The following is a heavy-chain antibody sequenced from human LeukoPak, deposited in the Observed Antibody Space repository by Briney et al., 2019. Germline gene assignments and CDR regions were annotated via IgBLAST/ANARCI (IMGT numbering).Heavy chain of an antibody. D-gene: IGHD5-18*01. CDR1: GFTFSSYS. J-gene: IGHJ5*02. V-gene: IGHV3-21*01. CDR3: SSDETETAMVTSLFDP. Sequence: GGSLRLSCAASGFTFSSYSMNWVRQAPGKGLEWVSSMSSSSSYIYYADSVKGRFTISRDNAKNSLYLQMNSLRAEDTAVYYFSSDETETAMVTSLFDPWGQGTLVTVSS. CDR2: MSSSSSYI.